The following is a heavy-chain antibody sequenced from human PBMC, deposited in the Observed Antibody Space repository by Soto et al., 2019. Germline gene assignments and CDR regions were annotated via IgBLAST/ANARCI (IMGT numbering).Heavy chain of an antibody. Sequence: QVPLVESGGGVVQPGRSLRLSCAASGFTFSSYGMHWVRQAPGKGLEWVAVISYDGSNKYYADSVKGRFTISRDNSKNTLYLQMNSLRAEDTAVYYCAKSVYAGGDYYYYGMDVWGQGTTVTVSS. D-gene: IGHD4-17*01. CDR1: GFTFSSYG. V-gene: IGHV3-30*18. CDR2: ISYDGSNK. J-gene: IGHJ6*02. CDR3: AKSVYAGGDYYYYGMDV.